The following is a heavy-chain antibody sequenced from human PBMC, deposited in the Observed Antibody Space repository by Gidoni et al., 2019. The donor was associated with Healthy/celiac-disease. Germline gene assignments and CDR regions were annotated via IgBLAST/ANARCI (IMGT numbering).Heavy chain of an antibody. D-gene: IGHD2-2*02. V-gene: IGHV4-34*01. CDR3: ARGGGYCSSTSCYRRTGNWFDP. CDR1: GGSFSGYY. CDR2: INHSGST. J-gene: IGHJ5*02. Sequence: QVQLQQWGAGLLKPSETLSLTCAVYGGSFSGYYWSWIRQPPGKGLEWIGEINHSGSTNYNPSLKSRVTISVDTSKNQFSLKLSSVTAADTAVYYCARGGGYCSSTSCYRRTGNWFDPWGQGTLVTVSS.